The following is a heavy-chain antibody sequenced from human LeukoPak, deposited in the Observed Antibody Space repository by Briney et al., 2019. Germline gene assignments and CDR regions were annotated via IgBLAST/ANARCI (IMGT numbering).Heavy chain of an antibody. V-gene: IGHV1-18*01. CDR1: GGTFSSYA. CDR2: ISAYNGNT. D-gene: IGHD3-10*01. J-gene: IGHJ4*02. Sequence: ASVKVSCKASGGTFSSYAISWVRQAPGQGLEWMGWISAYNGNTNYAQKLQGRVTMTTDTSTSTAYMELSSLRSEDTAVYYCARDYGSGSLHYWGQGTLVTVSS. CDR3: ARDYGSGSLHY.